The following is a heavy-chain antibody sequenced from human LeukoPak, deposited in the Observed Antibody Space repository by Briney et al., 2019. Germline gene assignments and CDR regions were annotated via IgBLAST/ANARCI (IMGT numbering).Heavy chain of an antibody. CDR2: IYTSGST. CDR3: ARAGYDSSGYSAYFDY. Sequence: SETLSLTCTVSGGSISSYYWSWIRQPAGKGLEWIGRIYTSGSTNYNPSLKSRVTMSVDTSKNQFSLKLSSVTAADTAVYYLARAGYDSSGYSAYFDYWGQGTLVTVSS. CDR1: GGSISSYY. D-gene: IGHD3-22*01. J-gene: IGHJ4*02. V-gene: IGHV4-4*07.